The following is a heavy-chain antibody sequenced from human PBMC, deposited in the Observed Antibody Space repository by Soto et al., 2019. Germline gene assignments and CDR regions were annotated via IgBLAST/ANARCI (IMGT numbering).Heavy chain of an antibody. D-gene: IGHD3-3*01. J-gene: IGHJ4*02. V-gene: IGHV1-8*01. Sequence: QVQMVQSGAEVKKPGASVKVSCKASGYTFTSYDINWVRQATGQGLEWMGWMNPNSGNTDYAQKFQGRVSMTRKTSISTAYMKLSSLRSEDTAVYYCARGRGGGTYYDFWSGYSPGGYWGQGTLVTVSS. CDR3: ARGRGGGTYYDFWSGYSPGGY. CDR2: MNPNSGNT. CDR1: GYTFTSYD.